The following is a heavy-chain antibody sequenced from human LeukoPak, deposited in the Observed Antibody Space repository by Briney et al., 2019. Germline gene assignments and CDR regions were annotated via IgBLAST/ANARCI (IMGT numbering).Heavy chain of an antibody. V-gene: IGHV5-51*01. CDR3: ARSSGEDYYYMDV. CDR2: IYPGDSDT. J-gene: IGHJ6*03. CDR1: GYSFTSYW. Sequence: GESLKISCKGSGYSFTSYWIGWVRPLPGKGLEWMGIIYPGDSDTRYSPSFQGQVTISADKSISTAYLQWSSLKASDTAMYYCARSSGEDYYYMDVWGKGSTVTVSS. D-gene: IGHD3-10*01.